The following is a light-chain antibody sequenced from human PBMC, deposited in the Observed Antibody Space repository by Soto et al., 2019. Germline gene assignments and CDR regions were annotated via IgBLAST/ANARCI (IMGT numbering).Light chain of an antibody. Sequence: DIVMTQSPLSLPVTPGEPASISCRSSQSLLHSNGYNYLDWYLQRPGQSPQLLIYFGSNRSSGVPERFSGSGSGTDFTLKVSRVEAEDVGVYYCMQTLKTWTFGQGTKVEIK. CDR2: FGS. CDR1: QSLLHSNGYNY. CDR3: MQTLKTWT. V-gene: IGKV2-28*01. J-gene: IGKJ1*01.